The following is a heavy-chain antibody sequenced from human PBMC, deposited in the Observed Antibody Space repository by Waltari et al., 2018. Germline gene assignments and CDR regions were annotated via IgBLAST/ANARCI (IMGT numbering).Heavy chain of an antibody. CDR3: ATDRGYYDSSGYSLGY. Sequence: QVQLVQSGAEVKKPGASVKVSCKVSGYTLTELSMHWVRQAPGKGLEWMGGFDPEDGETIYAQKFQGRVTMTEDTSTDSAYMELSSLRSEDTAVYYCATDRGYYDSSGYSLGYWGQGTLVTVSS. V-gene: IGHV1-24*01. D-gene: IGHD3-22*01. J-gene: IGHJ4*02. CDR2: FDPEDGET. CDR1: GYTLTELS.